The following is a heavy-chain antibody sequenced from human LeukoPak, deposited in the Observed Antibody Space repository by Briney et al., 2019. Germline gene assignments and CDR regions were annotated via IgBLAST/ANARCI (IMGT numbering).Heavy chain of an antibody. CDR2: IYYSGST. CDR1: GGSISSYY. V-gene: IGHV4-59*01. J-gene: IGHJ4*02. Sequence: TSETLSLTCTVSGGSISSYYWSWIRQPPGKGLEWIGYIYYSGSTNYNPSLKSRVTISVDTSKNQFSLKLSSVTAADTAVYYCARDRSGYEVDYWGQGTLVTVSS. CDR3: ARDRSGYEVDY. D-gene: IGHD3-22*01.